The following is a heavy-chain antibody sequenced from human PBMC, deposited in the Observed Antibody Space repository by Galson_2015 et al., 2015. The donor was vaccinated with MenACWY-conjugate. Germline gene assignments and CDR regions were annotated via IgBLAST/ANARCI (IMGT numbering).Heavy chain of an antibody. Sequence: PPRLSCAASGLTFINYAAAWVRQPPGKGLERVSALSSSGSHTYYADSARGRFAISRDNSKNTVYLHLSSLRAEDTAIYFCARRTDWGTDQRPDLDFWGQGTLVTVSS. CDR1: GLTFINYA. J-gene: IGHJ4*02. V-gene: IGHV3-23*01. CDR3: ARRTDWGTDQRPDLDF. D-gene: IGHD7-27*01. CDR2: LSSSGSHT.